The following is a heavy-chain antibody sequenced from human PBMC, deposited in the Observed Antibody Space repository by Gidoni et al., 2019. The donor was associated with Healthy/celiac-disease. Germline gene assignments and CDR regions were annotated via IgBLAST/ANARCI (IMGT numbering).Heavy chain of an antibody. Sequence: QAQLVQSGAEVKQPGASVKVSCTPSGYTFTGYYMHWVRQAPGQGLEWMGWINTNSGGTNYAQKFQGWVTMTRDTSISTAYMELSRLRSDDTAVYYSARDHSPVSFYYYYYGMDVWGQETTVTVSS. CDR1: GYTFTGYY. CDR2: INTNSGGT. J-gene: IGHJ6*02. CDR3: ARDHSPVSFYYYYYGMDV. V-gene: IGHV1-2*04. D-gene: IGHD3-16*02.